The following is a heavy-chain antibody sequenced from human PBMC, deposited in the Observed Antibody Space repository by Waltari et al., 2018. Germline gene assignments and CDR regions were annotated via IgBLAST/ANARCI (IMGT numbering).Heavy chain of an antibody. CDR2: ISGSGGST. Sequence: EVQLLESGGGLVQPGGSLRLSCAASGFTFSSYAMSWVRQAPGKVLEWVSAISGSGGSTYYADSVKGRFTISRDNSKNTLYLQMNSLRAEDTAVYYCAKDTGGYDYFDYWGQGTLVTVSS. J-gene: IGHJ4*02. CDR1: GFTFSSYA. CDR3: AKDTGGYDYFDY. D-gene: IGHD5-12*01. V-gene: IGHV3-23*01.